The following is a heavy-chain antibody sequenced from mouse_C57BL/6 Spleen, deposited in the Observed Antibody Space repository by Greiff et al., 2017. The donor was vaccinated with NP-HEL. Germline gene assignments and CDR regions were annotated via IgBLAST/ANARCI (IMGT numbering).Heavy chain of an antibody. D-gene: IGHD1-1*01. CDR2: IYPGSGST. J-gene: IGHJ2*01. CDR3: AREEDYYGSSYFDY. CDR1: GYTFTSYW. V-gene: IGHV1-55*01. Sequence: QVQLKQPGAELVKPGASVKMSCKASGYTFTSYWITWVKQRPGQGLEWIGDIYPGSGSTNYNEKFKSKATLTVDTSSSTAYMQLSSLTSEDSAVYYCAREEDYYGSSYFDYWGQGTTLTVSS.